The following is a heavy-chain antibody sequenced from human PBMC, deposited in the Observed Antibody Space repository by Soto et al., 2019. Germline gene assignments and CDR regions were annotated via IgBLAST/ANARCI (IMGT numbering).Heavy chain of an antibody. Sequence: PSETLSLTCTGSGGSISSYYWSWIRQPPGKGLEWIGYIYYSGSTNYNPSLKSRVTISVDTSKNQFSLKLSSVTAADTAVYYCASAPRYDYIWGSYRYLDYWGQGTLVTVSS. CDR3: ASAPRYDYIWGSYRYLDY. V-gene: IGHV4-59*12. J-gene: IGHJ4*02. CDR1: GGSISSYY. CDR2: IYYSGST. D-gene: IGHD3-16*02.